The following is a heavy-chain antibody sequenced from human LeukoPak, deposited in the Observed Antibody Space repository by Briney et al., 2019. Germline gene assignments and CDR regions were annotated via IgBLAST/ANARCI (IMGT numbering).Heavy chain of an antibody. V-gene: IGHV3-21*01. Sequence: PGGSLRLSCAASGFTFSGYSVNWVRQAPGKGLEWVSSISNRGTYIYYADSIQGRFTISRDNAKNSLYLQMNSLRAEDTAVYYCARVGLSGGWSDYWGQGTLVTVSS. J-gene: IGHJ4*02. CDR3: ARVGLSGGWSDY. CDR1: GFTFSGYS. CDR2: ISNRGTYI. D-gene: IGHD6-19*01.